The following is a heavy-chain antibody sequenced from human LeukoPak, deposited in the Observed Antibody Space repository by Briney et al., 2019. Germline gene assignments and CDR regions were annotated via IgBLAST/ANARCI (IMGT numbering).Heavy chain of an antibody. CDR1: GFTVSNNY. V-gene: IGHV3-53*01. CDR3: ARGGGAFCGSDCHRNFDY. Sequence: PGGSLRLSCAASGFTVSNNYMSWVRQAPGKGLEWVSVIYSDGSTYYANSVRGRFTISRDNSKNTLYLQMNSLRAEDTAVYYCARGGGAFCGSDCHRNFDYWGQGTLVTVSS. J-gene: IGHJ4*02. D-gene: IGHD2-21*02. CDR2: IYSDGST.